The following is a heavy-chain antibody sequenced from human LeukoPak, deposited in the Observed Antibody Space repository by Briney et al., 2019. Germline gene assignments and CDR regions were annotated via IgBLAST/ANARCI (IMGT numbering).Heavy chain of an antibody. CDR2: IKVDGSEK. D-gene: IGHD2-8*02. Sequence: AGGSLRLSCAASGFTFSTYWMNWVRQAPGKGLKWVANIKVDGSEKYYTDSVKGRFTISRDNAKNSLYLQMNSLRAEDTAVYYCARGYWYYFDYWGQGTLVTVSS. CDR1: GFTFSTYW. V-gene: IGHV3-7*01. CDR3: ARGYWYYFDY. J-gene: IGHJ4*02.